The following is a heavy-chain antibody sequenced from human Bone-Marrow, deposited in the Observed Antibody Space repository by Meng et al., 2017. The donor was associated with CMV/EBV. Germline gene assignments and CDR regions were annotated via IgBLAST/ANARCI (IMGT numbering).Heavy chain of an antibody. D-gene: IGHD6-19*01. J-gene: IGHJ5*02. V-gene: IGHV3-21*01. CDR2: ISSSSSYI. CDR1: GFTFSSYS. CDR3: ARSQWLGQLGNWFDP. Sequence: GGSLRLSCAASGFTFSSYSMNWVRQAPGKGLEWVSSISSSSSYIYYADSVKGRFTISRDNAKNSLYLQMNSLRAEDTAVYYCARSQWLGQLGNWFDPWGQGTLSPSPQ.